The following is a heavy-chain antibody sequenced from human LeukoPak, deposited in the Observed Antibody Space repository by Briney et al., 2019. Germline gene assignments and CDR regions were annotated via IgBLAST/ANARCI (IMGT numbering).Heavy chain of an antibody. CDR3: ARVGLNPGYFDY. D-gene: IGHD3-10*01. CDR2: IYTSGST. CDR1: GGSISSYY. Sequence: SETLSLTCTVSGGSISSYYWSWIRQPAGKGLEWTGRIYTSGSTNYNPSLKSRVTMSVDTSKNQFSLKLSSVTAADTAVYYCARVGLNPGYFDYWGQGTLVTVSS. J-gene: IGHJ4*02. V-gene: IGHV4-4*07.